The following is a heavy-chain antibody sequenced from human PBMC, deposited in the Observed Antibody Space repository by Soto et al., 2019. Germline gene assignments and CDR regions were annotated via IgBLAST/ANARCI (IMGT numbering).Heavy chain of an antibody. CDR2: ISSSGSTI. J-gene: IGHJ4*02. CDR3: ARGAQYYDFWSGYWALTY. V-gene: IGHV3-48*03. D-gene: IGHD3-3*01. Sequence: GGSLRLSCAASGFTFSSYEMNWVRQAPGKGLEWVSYISSSGSTIYYADSVKGRFTISRDNAKNSLYLQMNSLRAEDTAVYYCARGAQYYDFWSGYWALTYWGQGTLVTVSS. CDR1: GFTFSSYE.